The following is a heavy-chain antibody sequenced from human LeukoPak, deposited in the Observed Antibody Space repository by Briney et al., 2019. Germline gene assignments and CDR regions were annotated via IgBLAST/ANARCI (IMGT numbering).Heavy chain of an antibody. CDR3: ARRYTSSWCLDS. CDR1: GFTVSSNY. D-gene: IGHD6-13*01. V-gene: IGHV3-53*01. J-gene: IGHJ4*02. CDR2: IYTGGAT. Sequence: GGPLRLSCAASGFTVSSNYMSWVRQAPGKGLEWVSIIYTGGATYYADSVKGRFTISRDNSKNTLYLQMISLRAEDTAVYYCARRYTSSWCLDSWGQGTLVTVSS.